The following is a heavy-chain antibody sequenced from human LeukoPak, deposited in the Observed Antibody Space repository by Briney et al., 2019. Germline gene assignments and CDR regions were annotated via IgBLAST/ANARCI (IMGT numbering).Heavy chain of an antibody. CDR2: ISAYNGNT. V-gene: IGHV1-18*04. CDR3: ARDDKYCSGGSCSSANYYYYYMDV. Sequence: GASVKVSCKASGYTFTGYYMHWVRQAPRQGLEWMGWISAYNGNTNYAQKLQGRVTMTTDTSTSTAYMELRSLRSDDTAVYYCARDDKYCSGGSCSSANYYYYYMDVWGKGTTVTISS. J-gene: IGHJ6*03. CDR1: GYTFTGYY. D-gene: IGHD2-15*01.